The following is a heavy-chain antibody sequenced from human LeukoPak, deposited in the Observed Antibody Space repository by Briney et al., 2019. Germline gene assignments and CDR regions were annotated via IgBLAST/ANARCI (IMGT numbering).Heavy chain of an antibody. J-gene: IGHJ4*02. CDR2: IYSGGST. CDR1: GFTVSSDS. Sequence: GGSLRLSCTVSGFTVSSDSMSWVRQAPGKGLEWVSFIYSGGSTHYSDSVKGRFAISRDNSKNTVYLQMNSLRAEDTAVYYCARGAYYQILTGFRGRNLGFDYWGQGTLVTVSS. V-gene: IGHV3-53*05. D-gene: IGHD3-9*01. CDR3: ARGAYYQILTGFRGRNLGFDY.